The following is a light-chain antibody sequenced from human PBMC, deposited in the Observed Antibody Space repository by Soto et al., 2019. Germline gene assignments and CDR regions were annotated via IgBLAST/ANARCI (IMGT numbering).Light chain of an antibody. CDR1: SSNIGHNY. Sequence: QSVLTQPPSVSAAPGQKVTISCSGSSSNIGHNYVCWYQHLPGTAPKLLIFDNDKRPSGIPDRFSGSKSGTSATLDITGLQAGDEADYYCGTWDSSLSVGLFGEGTKLTVL. V-gene: IGLV1-51*01. CDR2: DND. CDR3: GTWDSSLSVGL. J-gene: IGLJ2*01.